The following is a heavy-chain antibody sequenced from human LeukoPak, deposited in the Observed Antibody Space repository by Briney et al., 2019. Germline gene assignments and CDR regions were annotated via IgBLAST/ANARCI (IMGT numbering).Heavy chain of an antibody. CDR1: GFTFNDYA. Sequence: GGSLRLSCAASGFTFNDYAMNWVRQAPGKGLEWVSVISGSGGSTYYADSVKGRFTISRDNSKNTLYLQMNGLRAEDTAVYYCARDPHYYGSGSYYFGYYYYYGMDVWGQGTTVTVSS. CDR2: ISGSGGST. V-gene: IGHV3-23*01. D-gene: IGHD3-10*01. CDR3: ARDPHYYGSGSYYFGYYYYYGMDV. J-gene: IGHJ6*02.